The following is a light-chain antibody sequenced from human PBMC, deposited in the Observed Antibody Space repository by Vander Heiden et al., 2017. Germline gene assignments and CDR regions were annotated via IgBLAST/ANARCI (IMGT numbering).Light chain of an antibody. CDR1: SSDVGGYNY. V-gene: IGLV2-8*01. CDR2: EVS. J-gene: IGLJ2*01. Sequence: SAPPHPPSASGSPGQSVTISCTGTSSDVGGYNYVSWYQQHPGKAPKLLIYEVSKRPSGVPDRFSGSKSGNTASLTVSWLQADDESEYHCSSYAGSNTVLFGGGTKLTVL. CDR3: SSYAGSNTVL.